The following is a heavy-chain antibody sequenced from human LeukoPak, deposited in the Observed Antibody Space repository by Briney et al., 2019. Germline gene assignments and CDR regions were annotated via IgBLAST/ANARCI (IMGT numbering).Heavy chain of an antibody. CDR3: ARGPRFPPFDI. J-gene: IGHJ3*02. Sequence: SETLSLTCADYGGSFSGYYWSWIRQPPGKGLEWIGEINHSGSTNYNPSLKSRVTISVDTSKNQFSLKLSSVTAADTAVYYCARGPRFPPFDIWGQGTMVTVSS. V-gene: IGHV4-34*01. CDR2: INHSGST. CDR1: GGSFSGYY. D-gene: IGHD2-21*01.